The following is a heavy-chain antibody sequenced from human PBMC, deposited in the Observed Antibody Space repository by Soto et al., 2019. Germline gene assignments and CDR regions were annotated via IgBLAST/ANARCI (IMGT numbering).Heavy chain of an antibody. CDR3: ARDKNRGFSDHDVFDI. Sequence: TTGQGLEWMGWINPNSGGTNYAQKFQGWVTMTRDTSISTAYMELSRLRSDDTAGYYCARDKNRGFSDHDVFDIWGQGTMVTVSS. CDR2: INPNSGGT. J-gene: IGHJ3*02. V-gene: IGHV1-2*04.